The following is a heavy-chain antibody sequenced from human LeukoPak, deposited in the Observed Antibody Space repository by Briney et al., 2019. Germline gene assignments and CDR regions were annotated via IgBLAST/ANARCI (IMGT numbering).Heavy chain of an antibody. D-gene: IGHD3-10*01. CDR1: GYTFTSYD. Sequence: ASVKVSCKASGYTFTSYDINWVRQATGQGLEWMGWMNPNSGNTGYAQKFQGRVTMTRNTSISTAYMELSSLRSEDTAVCYCARTYGSGSYYSYYGMDVWGQGTTVTVSS. CDR2: MNPNSGNT. CDR3: ARTYGSGSYYSYYGMDV. V-gene: IGHV1-8*01. J-gene: IGHJ6*02.